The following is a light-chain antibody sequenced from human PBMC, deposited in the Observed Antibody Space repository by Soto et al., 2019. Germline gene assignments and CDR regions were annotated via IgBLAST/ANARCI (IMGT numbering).Light chain of an antibody. J-gene: IGKJ1*01. V-gene: IGKV1-5*01. CDR2: DAS. CDR1: QSISSW. CDR3: QQYNSYSWT. Sequence: DIQMTQSPSTLSASVGDRVTITCRASQSISSWLAWYQQKPGKAPKLLIYDASSLVSGVPSRFSGSGSGTEFTLTISSLQPDDFATYYCQQYNSYSWTCGQGTKVEIK.